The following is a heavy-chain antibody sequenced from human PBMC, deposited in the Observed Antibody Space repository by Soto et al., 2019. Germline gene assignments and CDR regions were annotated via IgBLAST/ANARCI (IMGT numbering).Heavy chain of an antibody. V-gene: IGHV4-30-4*01. CDR2: IYYSGYT. Sequence: QVQLQESGPGLVKPSQTLSLTCTVSVGSISSGDYNWSWIRQPPGKGLEWIGYIYYSGYTYYNPSLKSRVTISVDTSENQFSLKLNSVTAADTAVYYWARSGDYVPFDYWGQGALVTVSS. J-gene: IGHJ4*02. D-gene: IGHD4-17*01. CDR3: ARSGDYVPFDY. CDR1: VGSISSGDYN.